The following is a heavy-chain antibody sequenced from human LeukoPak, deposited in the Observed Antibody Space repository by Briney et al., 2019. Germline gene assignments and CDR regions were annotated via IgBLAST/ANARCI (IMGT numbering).Heavy chain of an antibody. V-gene: IGHV5-51*01. CDR2: IYPGDSDT. CDR3: AMGVQNWFET. J-gene: IGHJ5*02. CDR1: KYIFTNYW. Sequence: GESLKIFCKGSKYIFTNYWIAWVRQVPGKGLESVGVIYPGDSDTRYSPSFQGQVTISADNSISTAYLQWSSLKASDTAIYYCAMGVQNWFETWGQGTLGTVSS.